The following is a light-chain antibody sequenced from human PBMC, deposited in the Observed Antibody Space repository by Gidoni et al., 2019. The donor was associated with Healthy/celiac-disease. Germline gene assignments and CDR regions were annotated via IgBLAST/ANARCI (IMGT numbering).Light chain of an antibody. V-gene: IGKV1-39*01. Sequence: DIQMTQSPSSLSASVGDRVTITCRASQSISSYLNWYQQKPGKAPTLLIYAASSLQSGVPSRSSGSGSGTDFTLTISSLQPEDFATYYCQQSYSTLLGGYTFGQGTKLEIK. J-gene: IGKJ2*01. CDR3: QQSYSTLLGGYT. CDR2: AAS. CDR1: QSISSY.